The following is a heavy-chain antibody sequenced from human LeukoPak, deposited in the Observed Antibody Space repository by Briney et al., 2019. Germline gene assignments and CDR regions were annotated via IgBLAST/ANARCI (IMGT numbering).Heavy chain of an antibody. Sequence: SETLSLTCTVSGGSISSYDWSWIRQPPGKGLEWIGYIYYSGSTNYNPSLKSRVTISVDTSKNQFSLKLSSVAAADTAVYYCARDRYYYDSSGYYSRGFDYWGQGTLVTVSS. D-gene: IGHD3-22*01. CDR2: IYYSGST. J-gene: IGHJ4*02. CDR1: GGSISSYD. CDR3: ARDRYYYDSSGYYSRGFDY. V-gene: IGHV4-59*01.